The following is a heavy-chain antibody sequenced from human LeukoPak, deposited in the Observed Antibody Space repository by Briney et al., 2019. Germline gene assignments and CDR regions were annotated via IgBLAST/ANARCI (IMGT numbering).Heavy chain of an antibody. CDR2: IYTSGST. Sequence: SETLSLTCTVSDGSISSGSYYWSWIRQPAGKGLEWIGRIYTSGSTNYNPSLKSRVTISVDTSKNQFSLKLSSVTAADTAVYYCARGMASSSDFDYWGQGTLVTVSS. CDR3: ARGMASSSDFDY. J-gene: IGHJ4*02. V-gene: IGHV4-61*02. CDR1: DGSISSGSYY. D-gene: IGHD6-6*01.